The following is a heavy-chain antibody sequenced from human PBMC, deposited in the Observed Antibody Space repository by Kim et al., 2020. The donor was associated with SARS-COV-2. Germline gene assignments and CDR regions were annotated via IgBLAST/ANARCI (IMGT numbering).Heavy chain of an antibody. CDR1: GGSISSSSYY. CDR3: ARHDLRSGWYGHWFDP. Sequence: SETLSLTCTVSGGSISSSSYYWGWIRQPPGKGLEWIGSIYYSGSTYYNPSLKSRVTISVDTSKNQFSLKLSSVTAADTAVYYCARHDLRSGWYGHWFDPWGQGTLVTVSS. D-gene: IGHD6-19*01. CDR2: IYYSGST. J-gene: IGHJ5*02. V-gene: IGHV4-39*01.